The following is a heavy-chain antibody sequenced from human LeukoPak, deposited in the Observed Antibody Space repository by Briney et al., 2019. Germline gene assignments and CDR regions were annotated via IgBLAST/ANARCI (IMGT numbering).Heavy chain of an antibody. D-gene: IGHD3-3*01. CDR1: GGSISSYY. V-gene: IGHV4-4*07. Sequence: ASETLSLTCTVSGGSISSYYWSWIRQPAGKGLEWIGRIYTSGSTNYNPSLKSRVTMSVDTSKNQFSLKLSSVTAADTAVYYCARDGRYDFWSGYLPFDYWGQGTLVTVSS. CDR2: IYTSGST. CDR3: ARDGRYDFWSGYLPFDY. J-gene: IGHJ4*02.